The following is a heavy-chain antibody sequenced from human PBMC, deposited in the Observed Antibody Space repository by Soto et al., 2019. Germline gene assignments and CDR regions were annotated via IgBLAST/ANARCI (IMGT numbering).Heavy chain of an antibody. D-gene: IGHD6-25*01. CDR3: ARLVAAAPGHYYFDY. CDR1: GITVSSNF. J-gene: IGHJ4*02. V-gene: IGHV3-66*04. CDR2: IHSGGST. Sequence: EVQLVESGGGLVQPGGSLRLSCEASGITVSSNFMTWVRQAPGKGLEWVSVIHSGGSTYSANSVKGRITISRDNSKNTLYLQMNSLRAEDTAVYYCARLVAAAPGHYYFDYWGQGTLVTVSS.